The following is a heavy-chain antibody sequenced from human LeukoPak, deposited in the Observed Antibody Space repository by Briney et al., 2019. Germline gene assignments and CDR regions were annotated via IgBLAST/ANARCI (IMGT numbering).Heavy chain of an antibody. Sequence: RAGGSLRLSCAASGFTFSNARMSSVRQAPGKGLEWVGRIKSKTDGGTTDYAAPVKGRFTISRDDSKNTLYLQMNTLKTEDTAVYYCTTDPRPGDILTGYWVPNDYWGQGTLVTVS. V-gene: IGHV3-15*01. CDR1: GFTFSNAR. CDR3: TTDPRPGDILTGYWVPNDY. J-gene: IGHJ4*02. CDR2: IKSKTDGGTT. D-gene: IGHD3-9*01.